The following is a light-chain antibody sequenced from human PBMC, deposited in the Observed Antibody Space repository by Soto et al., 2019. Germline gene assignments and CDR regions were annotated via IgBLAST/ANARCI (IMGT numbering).Light chain of an antibody. J-gene: IGKJ4*01. V-gene: IGKV2-28*01. Sequence: DIVMTQSPLSLPVTPGEPASISCRSSQSLLHSNGYNYLGWFVQKPGQSPQLLIYLGSGRASGVPDRFSGSGSRTDFTLKISRVEAEDVGVYYCMQVLQTPLTFGGGTKVRSN. CDR2: LGS. CDR1: QSLLHSNGYNY. CDR3: MQVLQTPLT.